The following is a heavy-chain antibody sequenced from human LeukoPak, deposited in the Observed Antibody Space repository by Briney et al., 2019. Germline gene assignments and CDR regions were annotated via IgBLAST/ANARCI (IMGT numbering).Heavy chain of an antibody. CDR2: ISGSGGST. Sequence: PGGSLRLSCAASGFTSSSYAMTWVRQAPGKGLEWVSAISGSGGSTYYADSVKGRFTISRDNSKNTLYLQMNSLRDEDTAVYYCAKDHSSSSGNWFDPWGQGTLVTVSS. CDR3: AKDHSSSSGNWFDP. CDR1: GFTSSSYA. D-gene: IGHD6-13*01. V-gene: IGHV3-23*01. J-gene: IGHJ5*02.